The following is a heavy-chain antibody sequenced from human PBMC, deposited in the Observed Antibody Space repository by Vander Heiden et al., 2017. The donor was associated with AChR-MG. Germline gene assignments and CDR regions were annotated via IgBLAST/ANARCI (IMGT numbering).Heavy chain of an antibody. CDR1: GFSLSSRGVA. J-gene: IGHJ3*02. CDR2: IYWDDDK. V-gene: IGHV2-5*02. CDR3: ARRQSDAFDI. Sequence: QITLKESGPALVKPTQTLTLTCTFSGFSLSSRGVAVGWIRQPPGKALEWLAIIYWDDDKRYSPSLNSRLTITKDTSKNQVVLTMTNMDPVDAATYYCARRQSDAFDIWGQGTMVTVSS.